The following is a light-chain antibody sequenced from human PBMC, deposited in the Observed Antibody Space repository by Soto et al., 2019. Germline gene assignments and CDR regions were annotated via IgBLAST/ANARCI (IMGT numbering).Light chain of an antibody. J-gene: IGKJ1*01. Sequence: EIVLTQSPGTLSLSPGKRATLSCRASQSISSSYLAWYQQRPGQAPRLLIYGASSRATGIPDRFSGSGSGTEFTLTISSLEPEEFAGYYCQQYGSSSLTFGHGTKVEIK. CDR3: QQYGSSSLT. CDR2: GAS. V-gene: IGKV3-20*01. CDR1: QSISSSY.